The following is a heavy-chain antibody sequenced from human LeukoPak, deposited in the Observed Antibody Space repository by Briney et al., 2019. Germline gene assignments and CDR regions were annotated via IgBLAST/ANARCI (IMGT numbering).Heavy chain of an antibody. CDR1: GFTFSNYA. D-gene: IGHD5-12*01. Sequence: PGGSLRPSCAASGFTFSNYAMNWVRQAPGKGLECVAVLIGSSGATDYADSVKGRFTISRDNSKNTLFLQMNSLRAEDTAIYYCAKGAYDYIEIAYFDYWGQGALVTVSS. V-gene: IGHV3-23*01. CDR3: AKGAYDYIEIAYFDY. CDR2: LIGSSGAT. J-gene: IGHJ4*02.